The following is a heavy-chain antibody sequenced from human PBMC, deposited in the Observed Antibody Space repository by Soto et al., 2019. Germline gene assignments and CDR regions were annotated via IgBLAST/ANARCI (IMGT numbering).Heavy chain of an antibody. V-gene: IGHV4-59*01. CDR3: ARGYQASGFDY. CDR1: GGSISTYY. J-gene: IGHJ4*02. Sequence: PSETLSLTCSVSGGSISTYYWSWIRQPPDRGLEWIGYTYYTGSTDYSPSLKSRVSISVDTSKNEFSLKMNSVTAADTAVYYCARGYQASGFDYWGQGTMVTVSS. D-gene: IGHD2-2*01. CDR2: TYYTGST.